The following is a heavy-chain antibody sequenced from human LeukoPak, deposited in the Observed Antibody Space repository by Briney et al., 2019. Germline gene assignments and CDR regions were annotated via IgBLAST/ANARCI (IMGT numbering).Heavy chain of an antibody. CDR1: GDSINHYY. CDR2: IYYSGST. D-gene: IGHD1-1*01. J-gene: IGHJ4*02. CDR3: ARYNWNDENY. V-gene: IGHV4-59*08. Sequence: SETLSLTCTVSGDSINHYYWSWIRQPPGKGLEWIGYIYYSGSTIYNPSLNSRVTISVDTSKNQFSLKLSSVTAADTAVYYCARYNWNDENYWGQGTLVTASS.